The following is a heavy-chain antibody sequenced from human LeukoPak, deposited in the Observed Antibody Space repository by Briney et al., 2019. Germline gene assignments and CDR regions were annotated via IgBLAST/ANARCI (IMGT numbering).Heavy chain of an antibody. CDR1: GYTFTGQY. Sequence: GASVKVSCKASGYTFTGQYIHWVRQAPGQGPEWMGWINPNSGGTNYAQKFQGRVTMTRDTSISTADMEVSSLRSDDTAVYYCARSYSYDSSGYYGAKWGQGTLVTVSS. V-gene: IGHV1-2*02. D-gene: IGHD3-22*01. CDR2: INPNSGGT. CDR3: ARSYSYDSSGYYGAK. J-gene: IGHJ4*02.